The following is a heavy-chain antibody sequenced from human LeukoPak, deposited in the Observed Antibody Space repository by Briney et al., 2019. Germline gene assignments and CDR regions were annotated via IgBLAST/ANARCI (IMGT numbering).Heavy chain of an antibody. D-gene: IGHD2-2*01. J-gene: IGHJ6*02. V-gene: IGHV1-69*13. CDR2: IIAIFGTA. CDR3: ARTPVPDIVVVPAAQPLYYYYYGMDV. CDR1: GGTFSSYA. Sequence: SVKVSCKASGGTFSSYAISWVRQAPGQGLEWMGGIIAIFGTANYAQKFQGRVTITADESTSTAYMELSSLRSEDTAVYYCARTPVPDIVVVPAAQPLYYYYYGMDVWGQGTTVTVSS.